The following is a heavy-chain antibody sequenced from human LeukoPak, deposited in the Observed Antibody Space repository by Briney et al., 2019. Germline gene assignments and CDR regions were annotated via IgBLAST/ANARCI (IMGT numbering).Heavy chain of an antibody. CDR3: ARDKGKYYYDSSGYRDAFDI. CDR1: GGTFSSYA. J-gene: IGHJ3*02. V-gene: IGHV1-69*13. D-gene: IGHD3-22*01. Sequence: SVKVSCKAPGGTFSSYAISWVRQAPGHGLEWTGGVIPIFCTANYAQKCQRRVTITADEDTSTAYMELSSLRSEDTAVYYCARDKGKYYYDSSGYRDAFDIWGQGTMVTVSS. CDR2: VIPIFCTA.